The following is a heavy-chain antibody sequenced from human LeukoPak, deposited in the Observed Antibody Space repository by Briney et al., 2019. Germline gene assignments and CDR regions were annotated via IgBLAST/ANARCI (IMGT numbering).Heavy chain of an antibody. D-gene: IGHD5-24*01. CDR3: AREMATVYFDY. Sequence: GGSLRLPCAASGFTFSSYEMNWVRQAPGKGLEWVSYISSSGSTMYYADSVKGRFTISRDNAKNSLYLQMNSLRAEDTAVYYCAREMATVYFDYWGQGTLVTVSS. V-gene: IGHV3-48*03. CDR1: GFTFSSYE. CDR2: ISSSGSTM. J-gene: IGHJ4*02.